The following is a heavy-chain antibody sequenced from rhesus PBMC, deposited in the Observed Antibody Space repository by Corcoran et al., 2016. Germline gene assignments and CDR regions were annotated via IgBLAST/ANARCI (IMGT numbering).Heavy chain of an antibody. CDR3: ARSPGSWYFDL. CDR1: GASIHSNW. CDR2: INGDSGNT. J-gene: IGHJ2*01. V-gene: IGHV4-80*01. Sequence: QVQLQESGPGLVKPSETLSLTCPVSGASIHSNWWRWIRQPPGKGLEWIGKINGDSGNTNQNPHLKNRITISKDAAKNQFSLEVNSLTAADTAVYYCARSPGSWYFDLWGPGTPITISS.